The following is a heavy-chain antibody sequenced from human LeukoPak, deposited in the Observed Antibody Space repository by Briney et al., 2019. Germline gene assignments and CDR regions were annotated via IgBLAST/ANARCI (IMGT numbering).Heavy chain of an antibody. CDR3: ARFYASRRLYGMDV. V-gene: IGHV1-2*02. D-gene: IGHD2-2*01. J-gene: IGHJ6*02. Sequence: VASVKVSCKPSGHSFTANWIHWVRQAPGQGLEWMGWMNPHSGVTNYGQKFQGRVTVTRDTSISTAYMELSRLTSDDAAVYYCARFYASRRLYGMDVWGQGTTVTVSS. CDR2: MNPHSGVT. CDR1: GHSFTANW.